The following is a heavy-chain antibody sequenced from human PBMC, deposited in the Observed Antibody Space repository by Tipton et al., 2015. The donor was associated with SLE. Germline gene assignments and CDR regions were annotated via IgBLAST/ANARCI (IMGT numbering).Heavy chain of an antibody. J-gene: IGHJ3*02. CDR3: AKDNGSGLSDDAFDI. D-gene: IGHD6-19*01. CDR1: GFTFSSYS. V-gene: IGHV3-9*01. CDR2: ISWNSGSI. Sequence: SLRLSCAASGFTFSSYSMNWVRQAPGKGLEWGSGISWNSGSIGYADSVKGRFTISRDNAKNSLDLQMNSLRAEDTALYYCAKDNGSGLSDDAFDIWGQGTMVTVSS.